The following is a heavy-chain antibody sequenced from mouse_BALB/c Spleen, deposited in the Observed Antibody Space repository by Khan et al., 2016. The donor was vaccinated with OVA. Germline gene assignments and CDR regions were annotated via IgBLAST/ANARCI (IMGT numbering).Heavy chain of an antibody. J-gene: IGHJ4*01. CDR1: VYSITSDYA. CDR2: ISSSGST. D-gene: IGHD2-3*01. CDR3: ARDGSRYNYAMDY. V-gene: IGHV3-2*02. Sequence: EVKLEESGPGLVKPSQSLSLTCTVTVYSITSDYAWNWIRQFPGNKLEWMGYISSSGSTNYNPALKSRISITRDTSKNQFFLQLNSVTTEDTATYYCARDGSRYNYAMDYWGQGTSVTVSS.